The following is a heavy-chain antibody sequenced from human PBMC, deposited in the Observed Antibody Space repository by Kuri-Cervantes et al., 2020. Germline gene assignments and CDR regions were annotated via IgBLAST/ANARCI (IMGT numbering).Heavy chain of an antibody. CDR3: TTDGYTVTYTYYYYGMDV. V-gene: IGHV3-15*01. D-gene: IGHD4-17*01. CDR1: GLTLSNAW. Sequence: ETLSLTCEASGLTLSNAWMSWVRQAPGKGLEWVGRIKSKTDGGTTDYAAPVKGRFTISRDDSKNTLYLQMNSLKTEDTAVYYCTTDGYTVTYTYYYYGMDVWGQGTTVTVSS. J-gene: IGHJ6*02. CDR2: IKSKTDGGTT.